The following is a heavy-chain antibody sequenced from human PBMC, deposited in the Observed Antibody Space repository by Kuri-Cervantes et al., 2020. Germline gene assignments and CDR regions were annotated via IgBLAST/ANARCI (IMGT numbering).Heavy chain of an antibody. V-gene: IGHV3-21*01. CDR2: ISGSTTYI. D-gene: IGHD2-15*01. CDR3: ARAYCNTGSCSITGAAGY. CDR1: GFTFSNAW. Sequence: GESLKISCAASGFTFSNAWMSWVRQAPGKGLEWVSYISGSTTYIYYLDSVKGRFTISRDNAKNSLFLQMNSLRAEDTAVYYCARAYCNTGSCSITGAAGYWGQGTLVTVSS. J-gene: IGHJ4*02.